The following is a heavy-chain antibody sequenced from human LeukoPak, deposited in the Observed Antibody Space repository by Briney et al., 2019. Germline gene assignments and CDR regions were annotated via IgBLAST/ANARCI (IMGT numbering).Heavy chain of an antibody. CDR3: ARDMYGDYRRGIDY. D-gene: IGHD4-17*01. Sequence: SETLSLTCTVSGDSISSGSYYWSWIRQPAGKGLEWFGRIYTSGSTNYNPSLESRVTMSLDTSKNQFSLKLSSVTAADTAVYYCARDMYGDYRRGIDYWGQGTLVTVSS. CDR1: GDSISSGSYY. J-gene: IGHJ4*02. CDR2: IYTSGST. V-gene: IGHV4-61*02.